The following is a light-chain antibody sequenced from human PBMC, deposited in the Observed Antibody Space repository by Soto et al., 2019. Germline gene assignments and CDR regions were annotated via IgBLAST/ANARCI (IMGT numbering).Light chain of an antibody. CDR3: QQYNSCPRT. V-gene: IGKV1-5*03. J-gene: IGKJ1*01. CDR1: QSISSW. Sequence: DIPITHAPSTLTGSPCDRVTFTFRASQSISSWLAWYQQKPGQAPKLLIYSASTWESGVPSRFSGSGSGTDFTLTISSLQSEDFAAYYCQQYNSCPRTFGRGTKVDIK. CDR2: SAS.